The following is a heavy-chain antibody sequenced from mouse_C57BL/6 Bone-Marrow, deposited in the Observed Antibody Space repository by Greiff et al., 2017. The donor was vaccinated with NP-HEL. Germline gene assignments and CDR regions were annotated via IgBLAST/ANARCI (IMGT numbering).Heavy chain of an antibody. CDR2: IYPGDGDT. Sequence: QVQLQQSGAELVKPGASVKISCKASGYAFSSYWMNWVKERPGKGLEWIGQIYPGDGDTTYNGKFKGKATLTAAKSSSTAYMQVSSLTSEDSAVYFCARGDYGSSRFGYAMDYWGQGTSVTVSS. V-gene: IGHV1-80*01. J-gene: IGHJ4*01. CDR1: GYAFSSYW. D-gene: IGHD1-1*01. CDR3: ARGDYGSSRFGYAMDY.